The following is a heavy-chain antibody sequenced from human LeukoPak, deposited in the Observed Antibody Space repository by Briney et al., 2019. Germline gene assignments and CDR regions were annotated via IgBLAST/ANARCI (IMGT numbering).Heavy chain of an antibody. Sequence: ASVKVSCKVSEGSGFTLSELSIHWVRQAPGKGLEWMGGFHPEQGKTIHAQSFQGRVTMTDDTSTDTAYMELRSLRSDDTAVYYCARDSSPYIAAAGTQVAQVDYWGQGTLVTVSS. J-gene: IGHJ4*02. CDR1: EGSGFTLSELS. D-gene: IGHD6-13*01. CDR3: ARDSSPYIAAAGTQVAQVDY. V-gene: IGHV1-24*01. CDR2: FHPEQGKT.